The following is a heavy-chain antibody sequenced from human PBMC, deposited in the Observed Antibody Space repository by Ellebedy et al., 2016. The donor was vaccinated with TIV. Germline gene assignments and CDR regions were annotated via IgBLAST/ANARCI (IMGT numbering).Heavy chain of an antibody. CDR3: ARARVGTDFDY. D-gene: IGHD1-26*01. CDR1: GYTFTGYY. Sequence: AASVKVSCKASGYTFTGYYMHWVRQAPGQGLEWMGWINPNSGGTNYAQKFQVRVTMTRDTSISTAYMELSRLTSEDTAMYYCARARVGTDFDYWGQGTLATVSS. CDR2: INPNSGGT. V-gene: IGHV1-2*02. J-gene: IGHJ4*02.